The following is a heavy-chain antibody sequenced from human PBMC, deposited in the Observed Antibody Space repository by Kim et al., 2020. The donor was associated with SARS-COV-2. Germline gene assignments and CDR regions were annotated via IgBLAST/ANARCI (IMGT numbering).Heavy chain of an antibody. CDR3: ARGRGYSYGIPFDF. CDR1: GDSVTSANYY. V-gene: IGHV4-39*01. Sequence: SETLSLTCTVTGDSVTSANYYWGWLRQPPGKGLEWIGSFYYRGNTYYNPSLKSRVTISVDTSKNQFSLKLSSVTAADTAVYFCARGRGYSYGIPFDFWV. CDR2: FYYRGNT. D-gene: IGHD5-18*01. J-gene: IGHJ4*01.